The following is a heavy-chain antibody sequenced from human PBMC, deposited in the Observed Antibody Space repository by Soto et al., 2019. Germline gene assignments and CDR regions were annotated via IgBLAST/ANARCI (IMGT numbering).Heavy chain of an antibody. D-gene: IGHD2-2*01. J-gene: IGHJ5*02. V-gene: IGHV4-30-4*01. CDR1: GGSISSGDYY. Sequence: QVQLQESGPGLVKPSQTLSLTCTVSGGSISSGDYYWSWIRQPPGMGLEWIGYIYYSGSTYYNPLLKSRVTISVDTSKNQFSLKLSSVTAADTAVYYCARYIVVVPAAIYWFDPWGQGTLVTVSS. CDR2: IYYSGST. CDR3: ARYIVVVPAAIYWFDP.